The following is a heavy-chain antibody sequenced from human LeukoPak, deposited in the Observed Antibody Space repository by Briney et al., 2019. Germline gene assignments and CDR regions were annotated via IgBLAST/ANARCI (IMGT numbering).Heavy chain of an antibody. CDR1: GFTMSNNA. CDR3: ARDVETGNSRRFDP. V-gene: IGHV3-7*01. J-gene: IGHJ5*02. D-gene: IGHD4-23*01. Sequence: GGSLRLSCAASGFTMSNNAMSWVRQAPGKGLEWVANIKQDGSEKYYVDSVKGRFTISRDNAKNSLYLQMNSLRAEDTAVYYCARDVETGNSRRFDPWGQGTLVTVSS. CDR2: IKQDGSEK.